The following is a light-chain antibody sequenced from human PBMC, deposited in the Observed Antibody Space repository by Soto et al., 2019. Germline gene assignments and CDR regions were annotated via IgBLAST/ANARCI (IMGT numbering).Light chain of an antibody. J-gene: IGKJ2*01. V-gene: IGKV3-20*01. Sequence: EIVLTHSPGTLALSPGERATLSCSASQSVSSSYLAWYQQKPGQAPRLLIYVASSRATGIPDRFSGSGSGTDFTLTISRLEPEDFAVYYCQQYGSSPRMYTFGQGTKLEIK. CDR2: VAS. CDR1: QSVSSSY. CDR3: QQYGSSPRMYT.